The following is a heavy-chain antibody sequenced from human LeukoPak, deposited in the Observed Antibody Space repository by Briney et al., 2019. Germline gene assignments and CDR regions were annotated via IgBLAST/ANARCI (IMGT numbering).Heavy chain of an antibody. CDR3: ASSYGDYVYYYYGMDV. CDR2: INSDGSST. CDR1: GFTFSSYW. Sequence: GGSLRLSCAASGFTFSSYWMHWVRQAPGKGLVWVSRINSDGSSTSYADPVKGRFTIPRDNAKNTLYLQMNSLRAEDTAVYYCASSYGDYVYYYYGMDVWGQGTTVTVSS. D-gene: IGHD4-17*01. V-gene: IGHV3-74*01. J-gene: IGHJ6*02.